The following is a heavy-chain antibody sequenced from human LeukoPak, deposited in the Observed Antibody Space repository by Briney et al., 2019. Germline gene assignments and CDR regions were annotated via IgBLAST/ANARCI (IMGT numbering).Heavy chain of an antibody. CDR1: GFTFSSYA. Sequence: GGSLRLSCAASGFTFSSYAMHWVRQAPGKGLEYVSVISSNGGSTYYANSVKGRFTISRDNAKNSLYLQTNSLRAEDTAVYYCAELGITMIGGVWGKGTTVTISS. CDR3: AELGITMIGGV. J-gene: IGHJ6*04. V-gene: IGHV3-64*01. D-gene: IGHD3-10*02. CDR2: ISSNGGST.